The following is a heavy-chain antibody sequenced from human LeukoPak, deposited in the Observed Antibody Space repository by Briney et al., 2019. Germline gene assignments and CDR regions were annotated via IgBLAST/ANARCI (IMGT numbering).Heavy chain of an antibody. D-gene: IGHD1-26*01. CDR1: GGSISSYY. J-gene: IGHJ4*02. Sequence: SETLSLTYTVSGGSISSYYWSWIRQPPGKGLEWIGYIYNSGSTNYNPSLNSRVTISVDTSKNQFSLKLRSVTAADTAVYYCARSTTELRIWGQGTLVTVSS. CDR2: IYNSGST. V-gene: IGHV4-59*08. CDR3: ARSTTELRI.